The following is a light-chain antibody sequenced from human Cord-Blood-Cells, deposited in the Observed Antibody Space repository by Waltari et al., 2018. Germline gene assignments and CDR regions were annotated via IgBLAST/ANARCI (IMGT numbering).Light chain of an antibody. CDR2: GAS. CDR1: QSVSSN. CDR3: QQYNNWRT. J-gene: IGKJ4*01. Sequence: EIVMTQSPATLSVSPGERATLSCRASQSVSSNLAWYQQQPGQAPRLLIYGASTRATGIPARFSGSGSGTEFTLTISSLQSEDFAVYYCQQYNNWRTFGGGTKVEIK. V-gene: IGKV3-15*01.